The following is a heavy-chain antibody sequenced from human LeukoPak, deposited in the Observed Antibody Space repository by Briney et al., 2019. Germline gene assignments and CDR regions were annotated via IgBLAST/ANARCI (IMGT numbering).Heavy chain of an antibody. CDR1: GGSISSYY. CDR2: IYYSGST. J-gene: IGHJ4*02. D-gene: IGHD3-22*01. CDR3: ARGTYYYDSSYSDY. Sequence: SETLSLTCTVSGGSISSYYWSWLRQPPGKGLEWIGYIYYSGSTNYNPSLKSRVTISVDTSKNQFSLKLSSVTAADTAVYCCARGTYYYDSSYSDYWGQGTLVTVSS. V-gene: IGHV4-59*01.